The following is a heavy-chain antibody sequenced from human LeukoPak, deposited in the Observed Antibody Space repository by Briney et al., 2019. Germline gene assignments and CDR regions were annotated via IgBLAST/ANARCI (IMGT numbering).Heavy chain of an antibody. CDR1: GFTFSSYS. CDR3: ASLPPYYDCYFDY. V-gene: IGHV3-21*01. Sequence: GGSLRLSCAASGFTFSSYSMNWVRQAPGKGLEWVSSISSSSSYIYYADSVKGRFTISRDNAKNSLYLQMNSLRAEDTAVYYCASLPPYYDCYFDYWGQGTLVTVSS. J-gene: IGHJ4*02. D-gene: IGHD3-3*01. CDR2: ISSSSSYI.